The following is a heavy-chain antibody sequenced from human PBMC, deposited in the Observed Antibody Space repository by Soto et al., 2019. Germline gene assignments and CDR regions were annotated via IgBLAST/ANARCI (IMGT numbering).Heavy chain of an antibody. CDR2: IKQDGSEK. CDR3: ARAMDDIFTGYVFDY. CDR1: GFTFSSYW. D-gene: IGHD3-9*01. V-gene: IGHV3-7*01. Sequence: GGSLRLSCAASGFTFSSYWMSWVRQAPGKGLEWVANIKQDGSEKYYVDSVKGRFTISRDNAKNSLYLQMNSLRAEDTAVYYCARAMDDIFTGYVFDYWGQGTLVTVSS. J-gene: IGHJ4*02.